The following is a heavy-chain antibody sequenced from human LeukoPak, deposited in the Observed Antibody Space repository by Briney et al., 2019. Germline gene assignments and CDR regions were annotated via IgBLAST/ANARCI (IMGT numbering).Heavy chain of an antibody. CDR1: GFTFSSYA. D-gene: IGHD3-22*01. Sequence: GRFLRLSCAASGFTFSSYAMHWVRQAPGKGLEWVAVISYDGSNKYYADSVKGRFTISRDNSKNTLYLQMNSLRAEDTAVYYCARDGYYYDSSGYYYIDYWGQGTLVTVSS. CDR2: ISYDGSNK. CDR3: ARDGYYYDSSGYYYIDY. J-gene: IGHJ4*02. V-gene: IGHV3-30-3*01.